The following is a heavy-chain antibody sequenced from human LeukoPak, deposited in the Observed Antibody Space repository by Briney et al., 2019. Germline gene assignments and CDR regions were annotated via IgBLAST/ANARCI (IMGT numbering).Heavy chain of an antibody. Sequence: GESLKISCKGSGYSFTSYWSGWVRQMPGKGLEWMGFIYPGDSDTRYSPSFQGQVTISAEKSISTAYLQWSSLKASDTAMYCCARPVDIVATSPFDPWGQGTLVTVSS. J-gene: IGHJ5*02. CDR3: ARPVDIVATSPFDP. CDR2: IYPGDSDT. D-gene: IGHD5-12*01. V-gene: IGHV5-51*01. CDR1: GYSFTSYW.